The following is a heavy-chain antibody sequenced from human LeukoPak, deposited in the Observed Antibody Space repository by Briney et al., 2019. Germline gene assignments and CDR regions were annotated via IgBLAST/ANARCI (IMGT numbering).Heavy chain of an antibody. D-gene: IGHD2-15*01. V-gene: IGHV3-7*03. J-gene: IGHJ4*02. CDR3: AKSPEGGGFRLFDY. CDR2: IKRDGSEK. Sequence: GGSLRLSCAASGFTFSNYWMSWVRQAPGKGLEWVANIKRDGSEKYYVDSVKGRFTISRDNAKNSLYLQMNSLRAEDTAVYYCAKSPEGGGFRLFDYWGQGTLVTVSS. CDR1: GFTFSNYW.